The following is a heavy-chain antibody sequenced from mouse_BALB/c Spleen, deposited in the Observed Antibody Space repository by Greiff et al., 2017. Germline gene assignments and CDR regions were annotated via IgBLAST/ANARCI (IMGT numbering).Heavy chain of an antibody. Sequence: VKLVESGPGLVAPSQSLSITCTVSGFSLTSYGVHWVRQSPGKGLEWLGVIWSGGSTDYNAAFISRLSISKDNSKSQVFFKMNSLQANDTAIYYCASHYYGHAMDYWGQGTSVTVSS. CDR1: GFSLTSYG. D-gene: IGHD1-2*01. CDR3: ASHYYGHAMDY. V-gene: IGHV2-2*02. CDR2: IWSGGST. J-gene: IGHJ4*01.